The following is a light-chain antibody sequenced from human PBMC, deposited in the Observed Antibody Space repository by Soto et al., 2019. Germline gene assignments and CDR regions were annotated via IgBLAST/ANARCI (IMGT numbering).Light chain of an antibody. V-gene: IGLV3-25*03. Sequence: SYELTQSPSVSVSPGQTARITCSGDALPKQYAYWYQQKPGQAPILVIYKDSERPSGIPERFSGSSSGTTVTLTISGVQAEDEADYYCQSADSSGIYVFGTGTKLTVL. CDR3: QSADSSGIYV. CDR1: ALPKQY. CDR2: KDS. J-gene: IGLJ1*01.